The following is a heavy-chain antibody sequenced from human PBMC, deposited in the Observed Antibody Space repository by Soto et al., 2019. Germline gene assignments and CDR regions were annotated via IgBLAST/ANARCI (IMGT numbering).Heavy chain of an antibody. J-gene: IGHJ4*02. Sequence: EVQLVESGGGLVQPGGSLRLTCAASGFSFSNYNMNWVRQAPGKGLEWVSYISKSSDTIYYADSVRGRFSISRDNGKNSLYLQMHSLRDDDSAEYYCARDPFDYDTNGYHCDYWGQRTLVTVSS. CDR1: GFSFSNYN. D-gene: IGHD3-22*01. CDR3: ARDPFDYDTNGYHCDY. CDR2: ISKSSDTI. V-gene: IGHV3-48*02.